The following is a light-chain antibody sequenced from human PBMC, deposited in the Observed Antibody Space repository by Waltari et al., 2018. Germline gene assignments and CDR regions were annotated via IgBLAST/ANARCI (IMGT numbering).Light chain of an antibody. V-gene: IGLV1-40*01. Sequence: QSVLTQPPSVSGAPGQSVTISCTGTSSHIGAGFDVPWYQQLPGAAPKLLIYAYSNRPSGVPDRFYGSKSGTSASLAITGLQSEDEADYYCQSYDSSLTAVFGGGTKLTVL. CDR1: SSHIGAGFD. J-gene: IGLJ3*02. CDR3: QSYDSSLTAV. CDR2: AYS.